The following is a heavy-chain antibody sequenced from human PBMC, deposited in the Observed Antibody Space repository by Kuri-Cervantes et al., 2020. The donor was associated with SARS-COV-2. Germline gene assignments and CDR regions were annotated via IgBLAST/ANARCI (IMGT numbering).Heavy chain of an antibody. J-gene: IGHJ5*02. CDR3: ARGPGGVFLRGIMILSAHWFDT. V-gene: IGHV3-11*04. CDR1: GFTFNDYC. CDR2: ISSSGNNM. D-gene: IGHD3-9*01. Sequence: GESLKISCAASGFTFNDYCMGWIRQAPGKGLEWVSYISSSGNNMYYADSVKGRFTISRDDATNSLHLQLNSLRAEDTAVYYCARGPGGVFLRGIMILSAHWFDTWGQGTLVTVSS.